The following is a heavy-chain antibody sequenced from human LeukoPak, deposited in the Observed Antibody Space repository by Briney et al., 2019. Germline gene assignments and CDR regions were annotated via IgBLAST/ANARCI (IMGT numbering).Heavy chain of an antibody. J-gene: IGHJ3*02. CDR3: ARQYCSSSSCYRDAFDI. CDR1: GYSFTSYW. CDR2: IYPGDSDT. D-gene: IGHD2-2*02. V-gene: IGHV5-51*01. Sequence: GESLKISCKGSGYSFTSYWIGWVRQMPGKGLEWMGIIYPGDSDTRYSPSFQGQVTISADKSISTAYLQWSSLKASDTAMYYCARQYCSSSSCYRDAFDIWGQGTMVTVSS.